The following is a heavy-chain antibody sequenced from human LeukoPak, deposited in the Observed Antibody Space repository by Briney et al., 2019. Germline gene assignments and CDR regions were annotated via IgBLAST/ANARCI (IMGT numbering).Heavy chain of an antibody. CDR3: AREGEYYDDAFDI. Sequence: PSETLSLTCTVSGGSISSYYWSWIRQPPGKGLEWIGYIYYSGSTNYNPSLKSRVTISVDTSKNQFSLKLSSVTAADTAVYYCAREGEYYDDAFDIWGQGTMVNVSS. CDR2: IYYSGST. D-gene: IGHD3-22*01. J-gene: IGHJ3*02. CDR1: GGSISSYY. V-gene: IGHV4-59*01.